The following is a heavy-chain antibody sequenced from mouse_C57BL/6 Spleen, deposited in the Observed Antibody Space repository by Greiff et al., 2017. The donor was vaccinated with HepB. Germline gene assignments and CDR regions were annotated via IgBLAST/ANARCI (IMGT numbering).Heavy chain of an antibody. V-gene: IGHV5-16*01. J-gene: IGHJ2*01. CDR3: ARDLGGDFDY. CDR2: INYDGSST. CDR1: GFTFSDYY. Sequence: DVQLVESEGGLVQPGSSMKLSCTASGFTFSDYYMAWVRQVPEKGLEWVANINYDGSSTYYLDSLKSRFIISRDNAKNILYLQMSSLKSEDTATYYCARDLGGDFDYWGQGTTLTVSS. D-gene: IGHD4-1*01.